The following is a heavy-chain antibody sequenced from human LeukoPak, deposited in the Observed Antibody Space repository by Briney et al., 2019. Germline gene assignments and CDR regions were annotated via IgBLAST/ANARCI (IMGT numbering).Heavy chain of an antibody. Sequence: SETLSLTCTVSGGSISSYYWSWIRQPPGKGLEWIGYIYYSGSTNYNPSLKSRVTISVDTSKNQSSLKLSSVTAADTAVYYCARDDYYGSFDYWGQGTLVTVSS. CDR3: ARDDYYGSFDY. D-gene: IGHD3-10*01. V-gene: IGHV4-59*01. CDR1: GGSISSYY. J-gene: IGHJ4*02. CDR2: IYYSGST.